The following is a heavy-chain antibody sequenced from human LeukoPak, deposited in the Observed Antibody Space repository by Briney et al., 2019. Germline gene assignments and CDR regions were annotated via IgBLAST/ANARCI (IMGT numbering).Heavy chain of an antibody. V-gene: IGHV3-21*01. CDR2: INSGSTYT. CDR3: ARGLTTLTYEGY. D-gene: IGHD1-1*01. CDR1: GFTFSSYM. Sequence: GGSLRLSCAASGFTFSSYMMNWVRQAPGKGLEWVSSINSGSTYTYYTESVKGRFTVSRDNAKDSLFLQMNSLRAEDTAIYYCARGLTTLTYEGYWGQGTLVTVSS. J-gene: IGHJ4*02.